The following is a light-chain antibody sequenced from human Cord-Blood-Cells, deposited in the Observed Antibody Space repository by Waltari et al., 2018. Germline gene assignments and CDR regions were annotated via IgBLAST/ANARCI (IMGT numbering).Light chain of an antibody. Sequence: IVMTQSPATLSVSPGERATISCRASQSVSSNLAWYQQKPGQAPRLLSYGASTRATGIPARFSGSGSGTEFTLTISSLQSEDFAVYYCQQYNNWPPWPFGQGTKVEIK. CDR3: QQYNNWPPWP. CDR1: QSVSSN. J-gene: IGKJ1*01. V-gene: IGKV3-15*01. CDR2: GAS.